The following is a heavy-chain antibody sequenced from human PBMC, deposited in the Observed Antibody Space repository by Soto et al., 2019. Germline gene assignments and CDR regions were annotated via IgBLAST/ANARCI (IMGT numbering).Heavy chain of an antibody. J-gene: IGHJ6*02. CDR2: ISAYNGNT. CDR1: GYTFTSYC. Sequence: ASVKVSCKASGYTFTSYCISWVRQAPGQGLEWMGWISAYNGNTNYAQKLQGRVTMTTDTSASTAYMELRSLRSDDTAVYYCAKGGYYDILTGSNPYYYYGMDVWGQGTTVTVSS. V-gene: IGHV1-18*01. CDR3: AKGGYYDILTGSNPYYYYGMDV. D-gene: IGHD3-9*01.